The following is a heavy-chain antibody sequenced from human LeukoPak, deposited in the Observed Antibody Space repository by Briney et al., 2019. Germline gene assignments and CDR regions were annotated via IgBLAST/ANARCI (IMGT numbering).Heavy chain of an antibody. J-gene: IGHJ5*02. CDR1: GGSLSSGGYY. Sequence: SQTLSLTCTVSGGSLSSGGYYWSWTRHHPGEGLERIGYIYYSGSSYYNPSLKSRVTISVDTSKNQFSLKLSSVTAADTAVYYCARVGYCSSTSCFWFDPWDQGTLVTVSS. V-gene: IGHV4-31*03. D-gene: IGHD2-2*01. CDR2: IYYSGSS. CDR3: ARVGYCSSTSCFWFDP.